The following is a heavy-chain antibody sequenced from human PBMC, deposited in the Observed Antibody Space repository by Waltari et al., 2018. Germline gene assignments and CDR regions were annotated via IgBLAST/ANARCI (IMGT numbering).Heavy chain of an antibody. Sequence: QVQLQQWGAGLLKPSETLSLTCAVYGGSFSGYYWSWIRQPLGKGLEWIGEINHSGSTNYNPSLKSRVTISVDTSKNQFSLKLSSVTAADTAVYYCARLDPYYDFWSGYYLDAFDIWGQGTMVTVSS. CDR3: ARLDPYYDFWSGYYLDAFDI. CDR2: INHSGST. V-gene: IGHV4-34*01. D-gene: IGHD3-3*01. CDR1: GGSFSGYY. J-gene: IGHJ3*02.